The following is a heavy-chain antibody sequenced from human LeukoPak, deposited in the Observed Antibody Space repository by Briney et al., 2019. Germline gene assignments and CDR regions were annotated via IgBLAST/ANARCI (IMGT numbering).Heavy chain of an antibody. J-gene: IGHJ4*02. CDR3: ATLRELGF. V-gene: IGHV3-23*01. CDR2: IGGSGGST. Sequence: GGSLRLSCAASGFTFSSYAMSWVRQAPGRGLEWVSAIGGSGGSTYYADSVKGRFTISRDNAKNSLYLQMNSLRAEDTAVYYCATLRELGFWGQGTLVTVSS. D-gene: IGHD1-26*01. CDR1: GFTFSSYA.